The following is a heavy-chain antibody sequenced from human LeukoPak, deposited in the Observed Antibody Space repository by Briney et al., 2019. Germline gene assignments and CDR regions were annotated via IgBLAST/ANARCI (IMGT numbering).Heavy chain of an antibody. D-gene: IGHD3-9*01. J-gene: IGHJ3*02. Sequence: SETLSLTCTVSGYFISSGYYWGWIRQPPGKGLQWIGSIHHSGSTYYNPSLKSRVTISVDTSKNQFSLKLSSVTAADTAGYYCARGPPLLRYFDWLLSPGAFDIWGQGTMVTVSS. CDR1: GYFISSGYY. V-gene: IGHV4-38-2*02. CDR3: ARGPPLLRYFDWLLSPGAFDI. CDR2: IHHSGST.